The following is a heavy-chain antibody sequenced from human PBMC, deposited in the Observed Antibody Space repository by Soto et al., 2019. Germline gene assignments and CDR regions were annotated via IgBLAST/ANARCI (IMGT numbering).Heavy chain of an antibody. J-gene: IGHJ3*02. V-gene: IGHV5-51*01. CDR2: IYPGDSDT. Sequence: EEALKISCKGSGYNFKRYWIGWVRQMPGKGLEWMGVIYPGDSDTRYSPSLQGQVTISADKSSSAAYLQWSSLQASDTATYYCARSLVNGTSEASDIWGQGTMVTVSS. CDR3: ARSLVNGTSEASDI. D-gene: IGHD6-13*01. CDR1: GYNFKRYW.